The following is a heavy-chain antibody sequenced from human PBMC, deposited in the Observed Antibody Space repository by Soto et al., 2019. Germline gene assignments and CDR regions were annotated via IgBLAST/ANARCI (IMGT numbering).Heavy chain of an antibody. CDR1: GYTFTSYD. Sequence: QVQLVQSGAEVKKPGASVKVSCKASGYTFTSYDINWVRQATGQGLEWMGWRNPNSGNTGYAKTFQGRLTMTRNTSTRTAYMELSSLRSEDTAVYYRARSTNDSGGRHWGQGPLVTVSS. CDR3: ARSTNDSGGRH. CDR2: RNPNSGNT. J-gene: IGHJ4*02. V-gene: IGHV1-8*01. D-gene: IGHD4-17*01.